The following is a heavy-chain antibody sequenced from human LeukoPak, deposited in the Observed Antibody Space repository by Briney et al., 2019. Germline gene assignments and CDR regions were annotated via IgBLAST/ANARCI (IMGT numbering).Heavy chain of an antibody. D-gene: IGHD3-10*01. CDR2: ISWNSGSI. Sequence: GRSLRLSCAASGFTFDDYAMHWVRQAPGKGLEWVSGISWNSGSIGYADSVKGRFTISRDNAKNSLYLQMNSLRAEDTALYYCAKDGGSGSLYYFDYWGQGTLVTVSS. CDR1: GFTFDDYA. J-gene: IGHJ4*02. V-gene: IGHV3-9*01. CDR3: AKDGGSGSLYYFDY.